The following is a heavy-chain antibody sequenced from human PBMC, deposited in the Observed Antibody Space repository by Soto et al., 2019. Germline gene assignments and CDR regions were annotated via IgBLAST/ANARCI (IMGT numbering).Heavy chain of an antibody. CDR2: ISGSGGST. Sequence: EVQLLESGGGLVQPGGSLRLSCAASGFTFSSYAMSWVRQAPGKGLEWVSAISGSGGSTYYADTVKGRFTISRATSKTTLYPHRNSLTADATAVSYCAQGPWDEAHSLFHSWGKGTLVTVSS. V-gene: IGHV3-23*01. CDR1: GFTFSSYA. D-gene: IGHD1-26*01. CDR3: AQGPWDEAHSLFHS. J-gene: IGHJ4*02.